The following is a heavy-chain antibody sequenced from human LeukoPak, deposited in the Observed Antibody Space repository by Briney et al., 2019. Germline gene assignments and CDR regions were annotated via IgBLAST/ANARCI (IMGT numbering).Heavy chain of an antibody. J-gene: IGHJ4*02. V-gene: IGHV1-8*01. CDR3: ARGLGDYYNTSDYYYAVPAH. CDR1: GYTFTTYD. D-gene: IGHD3-22*01. CDR2: MNPNSGDT. Sequence: ASVKVSCKASGYTFTTYDITWVRQATGQGLEWMGWMNPNSGDTAYAQKFQGRVAMTRDTSISTAYMELSSLRSEDTAVYYCARGLGDYYNTSDYYYAVPAHWGQGTLVTVSS.